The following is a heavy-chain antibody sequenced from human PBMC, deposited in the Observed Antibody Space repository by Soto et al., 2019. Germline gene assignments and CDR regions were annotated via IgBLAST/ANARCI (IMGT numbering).Heavy chain of an antibody. D-gene: IGHD6-13*01. J-gene: IGHJ4*02. Sequence: GGSLRLSCAASGFTFSSYAMSWVRQAPGKGLEWVSAISGSGGSTYYADSVKGRFTISRDNSKNTLYLQMNSLRAEDTAVYYCAKEQFYMTWGESSSWYPSHFDYWGQGTLVTVSS. V-gene: IGHV3-23*01. CDR3: AKEQFYMTWGESSSWYPSHFDY. CDR2: ISGSGGST. CDR1: GFTFSSYA.